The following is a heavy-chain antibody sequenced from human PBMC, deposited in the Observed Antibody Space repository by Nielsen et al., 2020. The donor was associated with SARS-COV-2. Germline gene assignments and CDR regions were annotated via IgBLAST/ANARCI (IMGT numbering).Heavy chain of an antibody. D-gene: IGHD3-22*01. Sequence: WIRQPPGKALEWLAHIFSNDEKSYSTSLKSRLTISKDTSKSQVVLTMTNMDPVDTATYYCARILYYYDSSGYYYPPFDYWGQGTLVTVSS. CDR3: ARILYYYDSSGYYYPPFDY. V-gene: IGHV2-26*01. J-gene: IGHJ4*02. CDR2: IFSNDEK.